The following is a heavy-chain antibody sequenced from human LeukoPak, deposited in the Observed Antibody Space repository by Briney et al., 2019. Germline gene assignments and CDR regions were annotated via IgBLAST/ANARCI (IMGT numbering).Heavy chain of an antibody. CDR1: GFTFSSYA. CDR3: AKDQGNIVVVVAASY. D-gene: IGHD2-15*01. Sequence: GGSLRLSCAASGFTFSSYAMSWVRQAPGKGLEWVSAISGSGGSTYYADSVKGRFTISRDNSKNTLYLQMNSLRAEDTAVYYYAKDQGNIVVVVAASYWGQGTLVTVSS. J-gene: IGHJ4*02. CDR2: ISGSGGST. V-gene: IGHV3-23*01.